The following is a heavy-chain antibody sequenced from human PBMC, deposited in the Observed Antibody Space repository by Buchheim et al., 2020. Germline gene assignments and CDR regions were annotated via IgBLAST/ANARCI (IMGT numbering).Heavy chain of an antibody. J-gene: IGHJ4*02. CDR3: ARGTPRYYFDF. V-gene: IGHV4-31*03. D-gene: IGHD3-10*01. Sequence: QVQLQESGPGLVKPSQTLSLTCTVSGDSMERGGFYWNWIRQHPGMCLEFIVYMYNSGSTYFNPSFRSRVTISADMSKNHFSLKLSSVAAADTAVYFCARGTPRYYFDFWGQGTL. CDR1: GDSMERGGFY. CDR2: MYNSGST.